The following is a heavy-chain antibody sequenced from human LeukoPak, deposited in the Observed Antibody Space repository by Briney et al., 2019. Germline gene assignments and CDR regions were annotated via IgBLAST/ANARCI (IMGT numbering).Heavy chain of an antibody. D-gene: IGHD2-15*01. CDR1: GDSITGHY. CDR3: GRDRGSPSLFDS. V-gene: IGHV4-59*11. CDR2: IYYSGST. J-gene: IGHJ4*02. Sequence: SETLSLTCTVSGDSITGHYWSWIRQPPGKGLEWIGYIYYSGSTNSNPSLKSRGTISVDTSKNQFSLKLSSVTAADTAVYYCGRDRGSPSLFDSWGQGTLVTVSS.